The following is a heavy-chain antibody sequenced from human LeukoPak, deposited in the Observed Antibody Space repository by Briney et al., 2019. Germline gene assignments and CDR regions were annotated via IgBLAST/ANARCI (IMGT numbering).Heavy chain of an antibody. CDR2: IRYDGSNK. Sequence: GGSLRLSCAASGFTFSSYGMHWVRQAPGKGLEWVAFIRYDGSNKYYADSVKGRFTISRDNSKNTLYLQMNSLKAEDTAVYYCAKDAPNYYGSGSYPDYWGQGTLVTVSS. J-gene: IGHJ4*02. CDR3: AKDAPNYYGSGSYPDY. D-gene: IGHD3-10*01. V-gene: IGHV3-30*02. CDR1: GFTFSSYG.